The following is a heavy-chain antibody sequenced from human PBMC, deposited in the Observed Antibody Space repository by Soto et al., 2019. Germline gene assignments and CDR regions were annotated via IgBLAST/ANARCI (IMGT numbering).Heavy chain of an antibody. Sequence: PGGSLRLSCAASGFTFSSYGMHLVRQAPGKGLEWVAVIWYDGSNKYYADSVKGRFTISRDNSKNTLYLQMNSLRAEDTAVYYCAREEYYYDSSGPEYWFDPWGQGTLVTVSS. D-gene: IGHD3-22*01. V-gene: IGHV3-33*01. J-gene: IGHJ5*02. CDR3: AREEYYYDSSGPEYWFDP. CDR2: IWYDGSNK. CDR1: GFTFSSYG.